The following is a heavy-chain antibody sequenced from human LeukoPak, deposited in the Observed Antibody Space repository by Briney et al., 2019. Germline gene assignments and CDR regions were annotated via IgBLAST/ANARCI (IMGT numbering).Heavy chain of an antibody. Sequence: PSETLSLTCTVSGGSIYAYYWNWIRQPPGKGLEWIGYVYYTGSTNYNPSLKSRVNISVDSSKNSFSLRLHSVTAADTAVYFCARGLMESTKVDFWGQGTLVTVSS. D-gene: IGHD5/OR15-5a*01. CDR3: ARGLMESTKVDF. CDR2: VYYTGST. CDR1: GGSIYAYY. J-gene: IGHJ4*02. V-gene: IGHV4-59*01.